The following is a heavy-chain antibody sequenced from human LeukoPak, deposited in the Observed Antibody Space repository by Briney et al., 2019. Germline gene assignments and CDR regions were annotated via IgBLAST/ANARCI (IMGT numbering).Heavy chain of an antibody. CDR1: GYTFTSYY. D-gene: IGHD3-10*01. CDR2: INPSGGST. CDR3: ARGGTVYGSGSYYSHDY. J-gene: IGHJ4*02. Sequence: ASVKVSCKASGYTFTSYYMHWVRQAPGQGLEWMGIINPSGGSTSYAQKFQGRVTMTRDTSTSTVYMELSSLRSEDTAEYYCARGGTVYGSGSYYSHDYWGQGTLVTVSS. V-gene: IGHV1-46*01.